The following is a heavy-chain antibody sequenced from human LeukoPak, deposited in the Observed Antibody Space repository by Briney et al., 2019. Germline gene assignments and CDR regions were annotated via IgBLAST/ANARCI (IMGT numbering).Heavy chain of an antibody. CDR3: AREPAFGDLDY. J-gene: IGHJ4*02. D-gene: IGHD4-17*01. Sequence: PGGSLRLSCVASGFTFSSFRMHWVRQAPGKGLEYVSAINTDGGRTFYVNSVEGRFTVSRDNSKNTLYLQMGGLRTEDTAVYYCAREPAFGDLDYWGQGTLVTVSS. CDR1: GFTFSSFR. CDR2: INTDGGRT. V-gene: IGHV3-64*01.